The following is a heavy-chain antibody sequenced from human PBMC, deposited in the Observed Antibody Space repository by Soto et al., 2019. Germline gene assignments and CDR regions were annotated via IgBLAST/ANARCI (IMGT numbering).Heavy chain of an antibody. CDR3: ATAEPRPDYGDYDYYYYYYMDV. D-gene: IGHD4-17*01. J-gene: IGHJ6*03. Sequence: ASVKVSCKVSGYTLTELSMHWVRQAPGKGLEWMGGFDPEDGETIYAQKFQGRVTMTEDTSTDTAYMELSSLRSEDTAVYYCATAEPRPDYGDYDYYYYYYMDVWGKGTTVTVSS. CDR1: GYTLTELS. CDR2: FDPEDGET. V-gene: IGHV1-24*01.